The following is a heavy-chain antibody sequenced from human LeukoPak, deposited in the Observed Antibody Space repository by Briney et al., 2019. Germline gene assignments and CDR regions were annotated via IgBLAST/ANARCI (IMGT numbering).Heavy chain of an antibody. V-gene: IGHV4-4*09. CDR3: ARRTSGWFDP. J-gene: IGHJ5*02. Sequence: KPSETLSLTCTVSGGSISSYYWSWIRQPPGKGLEWIGYIYTSGSTNYNPSLKGRVTISVDTSKNQFSLKLSSVTAADTAVYYCARRTSGWFDPWGQGTLVTVSS. D-gene: IGHD1-14*01. CDR1: GGSISSYY. CDR2: IYTSGST.